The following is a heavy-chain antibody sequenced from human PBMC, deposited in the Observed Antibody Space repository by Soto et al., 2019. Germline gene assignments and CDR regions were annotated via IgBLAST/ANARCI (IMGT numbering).Heavy chain of an antibody. CDR2: IYYSGST. V-gene: IGHV4-61*01. D-gene: IGHD2-8*02. CDR3: ARDLKFTPGYFDY. CDR1: GGSVSSGSYY. Sequence: ETLSRTCTVSGGSVSSGSYYWSWIRQPPGKGLEWIGYIYYSGSTNYNPALKSRVTISVDTSKNQFSLKLSSVTAADTAVYYCARDLKFTPGYFDYWGQGTLVTVSS. J-gene: IGHJ4*02.